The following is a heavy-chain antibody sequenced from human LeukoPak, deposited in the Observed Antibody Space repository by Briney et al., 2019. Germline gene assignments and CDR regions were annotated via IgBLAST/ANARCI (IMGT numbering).Heavy chain of an antibody. D-gene: IGHD5-24*01. CDR3: ASSRLGRDGYNYLWFDP. J-gene: IGHJ5*02. CDR1: GGSISSYY. V-gene: IGHV4-59*01. CDR2: IYYSGST. Sequence: SETLSLTCTASGGSISSYYWGWIRQPPGKGLEWIGYIYYSGSTNYNPSLKSRVTISVDTSKNQFSLKLSSVTAADTAVYYCASSRLGRDGYNYLWFDPWGQGTLVTVSS.